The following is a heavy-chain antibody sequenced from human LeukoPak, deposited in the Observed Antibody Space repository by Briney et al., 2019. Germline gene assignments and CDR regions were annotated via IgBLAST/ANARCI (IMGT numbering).Heavy chain of an antibody. CDR1: GYSFTSYW. J-gene: IGHJ4*02. CDR2: IDPSDSYT. V-gene: IGHV5-10-1*01. D-gene: IGHD6-13*01. CDR3: ATYYSSSWYYSDY. Sequence: GESLKISCKGSGYSFTSYWISWVRQMPGKGLEWMGRIDPSDSYTNYSPSFQGHVTISADKSISTAYLQWSSLKASDTAMYYCATYYSSSWYYSDYWGQGTLVTVSS.